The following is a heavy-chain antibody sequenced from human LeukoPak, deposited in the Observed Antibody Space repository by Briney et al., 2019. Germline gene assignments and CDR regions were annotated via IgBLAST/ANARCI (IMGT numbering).Heavy chain of an antibody. CDR1: GGSISSSSYY. D-gene: IGHD5-18*01. V-gene: IGHV4-39*07. CDR2: IYYSGTT. CDR3: ARTRGAGYSYGFNYYYYMDV. J-gene: IGHJ6*03. Sequence: PSETLSLTCTVSGGSISSSSYYWGWIRQPPGKGLEWIGSIYYSGTTYFNPSLKSQVTISIDTSKNQFSLRLSSVTAADTAVYYCARTRGAGYSYGFNYYYYMDVWGKGTTVTVSS.